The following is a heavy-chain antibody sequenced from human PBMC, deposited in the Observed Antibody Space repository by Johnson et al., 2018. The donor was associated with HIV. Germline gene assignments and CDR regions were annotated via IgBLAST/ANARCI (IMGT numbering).Heavy chain of an antibody. J-gene: IGHJ3*02. CDR3: AREMAWEDAFDI. CDR2: ISSSGTAK. CDR1: GFTFSDYY. Sequence: QVRLVESGGGLVKPGGSLRLSCAASGFTFSDYYMNWMRQAPGKGLEWLSYISSSGTAKYYADSVKGRFTISRDNAKNSLYLQMNSLRAEDTAVYYCAREMAWEDAFDIWGQGTMVTVSS. V-gene: IGHV3-11*04. D-gene: IGHD5-24*01.